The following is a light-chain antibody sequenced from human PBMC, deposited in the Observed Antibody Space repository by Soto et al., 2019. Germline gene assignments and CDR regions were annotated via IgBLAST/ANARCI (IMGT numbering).Light chain of an antibody. CDR3: LQDDRYPLT. CDR1: QGIRND. J-gene: IGKJ4*01. V-gene: IGKV1-6*01. Sequence: AIQMTQSPSSLSASVGDRVTITCRASQGIRNDLGWYQQKPGKAPKLLIYGASSLQSDVPSRFSGSGSGTDFTLTISSLQPEDFATYYCLQDDRYPLTFGGGTKVEIK. CDR2: GAS.